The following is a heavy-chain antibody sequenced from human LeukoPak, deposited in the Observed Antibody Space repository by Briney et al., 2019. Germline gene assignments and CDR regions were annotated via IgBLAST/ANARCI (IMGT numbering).Heavy chain of an antibody. CDR3: ARLFRGAERNWFDP. Sequence: SETLSLTCTVSGGSISSYYWSWIRQPAGKGLEWIGRIYTSGSTNYNPSLKSRVTMSVDTSKNQFSLKLSSVTAADTAVYYCARLFRGAERNWFDPWGQGTLVTVSS. J-gene: IGHJ5*02. D-gene: IGHD3-10*01. CDR1: GGSISSYY. CDR2: IYTSGST. V-gene: IGHV4-4*07.